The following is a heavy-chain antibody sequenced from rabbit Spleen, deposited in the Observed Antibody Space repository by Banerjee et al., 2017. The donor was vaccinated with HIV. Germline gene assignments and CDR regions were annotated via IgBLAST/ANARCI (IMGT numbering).Heavy chain of an antibody. D-gene: IGHD6-1*01. CDR3: ARGGANSGDGCPL. V-gene: IGHV1S45*01. J-gene: IGHJ4*01. CDR1: EIDFTNYY. CDR2: INIVTGKS. Sequence: QEQLTETGGGLVQPGGSLTLSCKASEIDFTNYYITWVRQAPGKGLEWIACINIVTGKSVYASWAKGRFTISKTSTTVTLQMTSLTVADTATYFCARGGANSGDGCPLWGPGTLVTVS.